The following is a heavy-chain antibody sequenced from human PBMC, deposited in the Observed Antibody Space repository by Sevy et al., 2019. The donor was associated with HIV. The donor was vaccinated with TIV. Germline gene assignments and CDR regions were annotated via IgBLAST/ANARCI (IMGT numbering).Heavy chain of an antibody. CDR3: TRVADYYYYYMDV. J-gene: IGHJ6*03. V-gene: IGHV3-49*04. Sequence: GGSLRLSCTASGFTFGDYAMSWVRQAPGKGLEWVGFIRSKAYGGTTEYAASVKGRFTISRDDSKSIAYLQMNSLKTEDTAVYYCTRVADYYYYYMDVWGKGTTVTVSS. CDR1: GFTFGDYA. CDR2: IRSKAYGGTT.